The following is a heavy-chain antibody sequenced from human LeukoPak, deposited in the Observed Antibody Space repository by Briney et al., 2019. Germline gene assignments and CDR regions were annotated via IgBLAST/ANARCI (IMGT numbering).Heavy chain of an antibody. CDR3: AGVGMYYCGSGRYSGWFDP. D-gene: IGHD3-10*01. Sequence: SVKVSCKASGGTFSSYALSWVRQAPGQGLEWMGGIIPVFGTANYAQKLQGRVTITADKSTSTAYMELRSLGSEDTAVYYCAGVGMYYCGSGRYSGWFDPWGQGTLVTVSS. V-gene: IGHV1-69*06. CDR2: IIPVFGTA. CDR1: GGTFSSYA. J-gene: IGHJ5*02.